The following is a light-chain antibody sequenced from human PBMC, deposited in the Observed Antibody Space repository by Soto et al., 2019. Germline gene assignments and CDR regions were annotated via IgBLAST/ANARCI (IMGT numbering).Light chain of an antibody. CDR3: AVWDDSLSGMV. CDR1: SSNIETNT. V-gene: IGLV1-44*01. Sequence: QSVLTQSPSASGTPGQRVTISCSGSSSNIETNTVDWYQHLPGTAPNVLIFNNNQRPSGVPDRFSGSKSGTSASLAISGLQSEDEADYYCAVWDDSLSGMVFGGGTKVTVL. CDR2: NNN. J-gene: IGLJ2*01.